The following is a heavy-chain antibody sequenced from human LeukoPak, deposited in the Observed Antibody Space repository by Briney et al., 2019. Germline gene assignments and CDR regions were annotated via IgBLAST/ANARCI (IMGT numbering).Heavy chain of an antibody. D-gene: IGHD4-17*01. Sequence: GGSLRLSCAASGFTFSSYAMSWVRQAPGKGLEWVSAINNGRTYYADSVKGRFTISRDNSKNTLYLQMDSLRAEDTAVYYCAKEQVYGDGGKMCFDYWGQGNPVTVSS. V-gene: IGHV3-23*01. CDR2: INNGRT. CDR1: GFTFSSYA. CDR3: AKEQVYGDGGKMCFDY. J-gene: IGHJ4*02.